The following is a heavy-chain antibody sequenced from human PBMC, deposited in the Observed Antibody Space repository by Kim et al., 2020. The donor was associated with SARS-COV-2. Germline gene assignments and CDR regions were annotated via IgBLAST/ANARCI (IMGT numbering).Heavy chain of an antibody. CDR1: GFTFSSYA. J-gene: IGHJ4*02. CDR3: AKSIVLMVYDGYYFDF. CDR2: ISGSGGST. V-gene: IGHV3-23*01. D-gene: IGHD2-8*01. Sequence: GGSLRLSCAASGFTFSSYAMSWVRQAPGKGLEWVSAISGSGGSTYYADSVKGRFTISRDNSKNTLYLQMNSLRAEDTAVYYCAKSIVLMVYDGYYFDFWGQGTLVTVSS.